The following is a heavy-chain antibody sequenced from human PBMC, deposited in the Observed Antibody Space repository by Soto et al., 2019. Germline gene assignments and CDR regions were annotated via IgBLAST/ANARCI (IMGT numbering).Heavy chain of an antibody. J-gene: IGHJ4*02. V-gene: IGHV1-46*02. CDR2: SNPTGDIS. CDR1: GYTFNTYY. Sequence: QVQLVQSGADVKKPGASVRLSCKTSGYTFNTYYIHWVRQAPGQGLEWMGMSNPTGDISTYAQKFQGRVTMTRDTSTSTGYMELSSLRFDDAAVYYCARGSGWVPFDYCGQGTLVIVSS. CDR3: ARGSGWVPFDY. D-gene: IGHD6-19*01.